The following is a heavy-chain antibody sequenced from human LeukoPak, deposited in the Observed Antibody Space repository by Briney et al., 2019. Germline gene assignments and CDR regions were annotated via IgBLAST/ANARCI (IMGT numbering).Heavy chain of an antibody. V-gene: IGHV1-69*06. Sequence: SVKVSCKASGCTFSSYAISWVRQAPGQGLEWMGGIIPIFSTANYAQKFQGRVTITADKSTSTDYMELSSLRSEDTAVYYCARSSIIAAAGPYYFDYCGQGNLVTVSS. CDR1: GCTFSSYA. CDR3: ARSSIIAAAGPYYFDY. J-gene: IGHJ4*02. CDR2: IIPIFSTA. D-gene: IGHD6-13*01.